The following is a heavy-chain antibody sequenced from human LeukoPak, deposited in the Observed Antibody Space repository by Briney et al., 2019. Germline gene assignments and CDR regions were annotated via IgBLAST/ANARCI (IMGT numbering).Heavy chain of an antibody. CDR1: GGSISSYY. D-gene: IGHD3-10*01. CDR2: IYYSGST. V-gene: IGHV4-59*12. CDR3: ARDRGDHYYYYYMDV. Sequence: SETLSLTCTVSGGSISSYYWSWIRQPPGKGLEWIGYIYYSGSTYYNPSLKSRVTISVDTSKNQFSLKLSSVTAADTAVYYCARDRGDHYYYYYMDVWGKGTTVTVSS. J-gene: IGHJ6*03.